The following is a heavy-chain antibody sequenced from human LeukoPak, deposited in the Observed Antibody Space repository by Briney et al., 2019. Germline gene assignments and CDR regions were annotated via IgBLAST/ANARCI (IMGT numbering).Heavy chain of an antibody. CDR1: GFTFSSYA. CDR3: AKDYWDTAMVDDAFDI. Sequence: GGSLRLSCAASGFTFSSYAMSWVRQAPGKGLEWVSAISGSGGSTYYADSVKGRFTISRDNSKNTLYLQMNSLRAEDTAVYYCAKDYWDTAMVDDAFDIWGQGTMVTVFS. J-gene: IGHJ3*02. D-gene: IGHD5-18*01. V-gene: IGHV3-23*01. CDR2: ISGSGGST.